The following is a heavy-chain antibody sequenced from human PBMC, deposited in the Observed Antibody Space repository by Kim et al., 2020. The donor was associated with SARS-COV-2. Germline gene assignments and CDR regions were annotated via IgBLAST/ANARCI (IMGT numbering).Heavy chain of an antibody. CDR3: AGGSGWLTAD. V-gene: IGHV4-59*13. CDR2: ISSSGGT. CDR1: GGSIGTYY. Sequence: SETPSLTCTVSGGSIGTYYYNWIRHSPRKGLEWIGHISSSGGTNYNPSLRSRVTISSDMSNNQFSLRLTSVTAADTAVYFCAGGSGWLTADWGQGTLVTVSS. J-gene: IGHJ4*02. D-gene: IGHD2-21*02.